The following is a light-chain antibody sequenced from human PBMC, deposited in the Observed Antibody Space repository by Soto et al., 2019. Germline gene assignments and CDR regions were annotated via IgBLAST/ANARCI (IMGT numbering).Light chain of an antibody. CDR1: SSDVGAYNY. Sequence: QSVLTQPASVSGSPGQSITISCIVSSSDVGAYNYVSWYQQHPGKAPKLMIYEVSNRPSGVSNRFSGSKSGNTASLTISGLQAEDEADYYCTSYTTTSTDVFGSGTKVTVL. CDR3: TSYTTTSTDV. J-gene: IGLJ1*01. CDR2: EVS. V-gene: IGLV2-14*01.